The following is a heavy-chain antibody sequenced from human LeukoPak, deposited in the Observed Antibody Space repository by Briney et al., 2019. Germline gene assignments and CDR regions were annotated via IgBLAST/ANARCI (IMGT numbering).Heavy chain of an antibody. V-gene: IGHV3-23*02. CDR1: EISFSTYA. CDR2: ICARAGSA. D-gene: IGHD6-19*01. J-gene: IGHJ4*02. Sequence: GGSLRLSCEASEISFSTYAMSCVRQAPGRGLERVAGICARAGSAYSRHSLKGPLTISRDNSKKTLYLQMNDLRPEDTARYYCAKEGSGWFDGRYFDNWGQGTLLTVSS. CDR3: AKEGSGWFDGRYFDN.